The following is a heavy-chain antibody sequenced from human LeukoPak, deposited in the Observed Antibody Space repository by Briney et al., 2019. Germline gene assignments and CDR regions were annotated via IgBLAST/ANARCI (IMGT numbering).Heavy chain of an antibody. CDR3: ARAGYGDSDFDY. CDR1: GGSISSYY. CDR2: IYYSGSS. V-gene: IGHV4-59*08. J-gene: IGHJ4*02. D-gene: IGHD4-17*01. Sequence: SETLSLTCTVSGGSISSYYWSWIRQPPGKGLEWIGYIYYSGSSNYNPSLKSRVIISGDTSKNQVSLKLNSVTAADTAVYYCARAGYGDSDFDYWGQGTLVTVSS.